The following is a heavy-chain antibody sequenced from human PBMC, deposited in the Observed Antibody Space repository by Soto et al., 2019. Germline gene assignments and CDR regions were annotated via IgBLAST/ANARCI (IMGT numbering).Heavy chain of an antibody. CDR3: SREGGFDWFYP. Sequence: EVHLVESGGGLIKPGVSLRRSCDGSGFIFSDYEMNWVRQVPGKGLEWISDISISGTSINYADSVKGRFTISRDNAKNSVYLQMHSLRVEDTAIYSCSREGGFDWFYPWGQGTLVTVSS. V-gene: IGHV3-48*03. CDR2: ISISGTSI. CDR1: GFIFSDYE. J-gene: IGHJ5*02.